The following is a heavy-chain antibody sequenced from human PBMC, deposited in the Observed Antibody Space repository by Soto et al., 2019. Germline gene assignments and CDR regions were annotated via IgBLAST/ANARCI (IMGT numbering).Heavy chain of an antibody. V-gene: IGHV1-69*13. J-gene: IGHJ4*02. D-gene: IGHD5-18*01. CDR1: GGTFSSYA. Sequence: ASVKVSCKASGGTFSSYAISWVRQAPGQGLEWMGGIIPIFGTANYAQKFQGRVTITADESTSTAYMELSSLRSEDTAVYYCAEGTWIQLWLQGPFVYWGQGTLVTVSS. CDR3: AEGTWIQLWLQGPFVY. CDR2: IIPIFGTA.